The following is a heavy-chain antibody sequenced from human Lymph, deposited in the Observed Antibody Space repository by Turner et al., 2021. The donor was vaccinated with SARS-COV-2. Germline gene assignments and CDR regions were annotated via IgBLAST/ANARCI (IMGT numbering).Heavy chain of an antibody. D-gene: IGHD1-1*01. CDR3: AKDPNWYVLSAVDY. Sequence: EVQLLESGGGLVQPGGSLRLPCAASGFTFSSYAMSWVPQAPGKGLEWVSGISSSGGSTYYADSVEGRFTISRDNSKNTLYLQMNSLRAEDTAVYYCAKDPNWYVLSAVDYWGQGTLVTVSS. V-gene: IGHV3-23*01. J-gene: IGHJ4*02. CDR1: GFTFSSYA. CDR2: ISSSGGST.